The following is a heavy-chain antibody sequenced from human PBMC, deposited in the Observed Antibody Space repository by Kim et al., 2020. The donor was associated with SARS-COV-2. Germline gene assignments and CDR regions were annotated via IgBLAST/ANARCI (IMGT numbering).Heavy chain of an antibody. CDR1: GGSISSSSYY. V-gene: IGHV4-39*07. D-gene: IGHD3-9*01. J-gene: IGHJ4*02. Sequence: SETLSLTCTVSGGSISSSSYYWGWIRQPPGKGLEWIGNIYYSGTTYYNPSLKSRVTISADTSKNQFSLKLNSVTAADTAVYYCARDRDILTGSPFDYWGQGTLVTVSS. CDR3: ARDRDILTGSPFDY. CDR2: IYYSGTT.